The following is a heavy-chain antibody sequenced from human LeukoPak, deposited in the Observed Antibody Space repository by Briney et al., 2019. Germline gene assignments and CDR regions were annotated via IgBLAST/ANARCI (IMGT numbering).Heavy chain of an antibody. CDR2: IYYSGST. D-gene: IGHD6-13*01. Sequence: SENLSLTCTVSGGSISSYYWTWIRQPPGKGLEWNGYIYYSGSTNYNPSLKSRVTISVDTSKNQFSLKLSSVTAADTAVYYCARVIAAAGARVDYWGQGTLVTVSS. CDR1: GGSISSYY. V-gene: IGHV4-59*08. CDR3: ARVIAAAGARVDY. J-gene: IGHJ4*02.